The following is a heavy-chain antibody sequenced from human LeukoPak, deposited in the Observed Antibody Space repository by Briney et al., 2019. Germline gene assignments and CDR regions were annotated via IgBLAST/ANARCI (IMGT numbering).Heavy chain of an antibody. J-gene: IGHJ6*03. CDR3: ARDRGYCSSTSCPIAYYYYYYYMGV. CDR2: IIPIFGTA. CDR1: GGTFSSYA. Sequence: ASVKVSCKASGGTFSSYAISWVRQAPGQGLEWMGRIIPIFGTANYAQKFQGRVTITADKSTSTAYMELSSLRSEDTAVYYCARDRGYCSSTSCPIAYYYYYYYMGVWGKGTTVTVSS. V-gene: IGHV1-69*06. D-gene: IGHD2-2*01.